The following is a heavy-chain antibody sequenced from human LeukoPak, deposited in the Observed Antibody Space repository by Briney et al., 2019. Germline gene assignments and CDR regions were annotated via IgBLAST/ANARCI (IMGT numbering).Heavy chain of an antibody. CDR1: GFTFSNAW. J-gene: IGHJ4*02. Sequence: PGGSLRLSCAVSGFTFSNAWMSWVRQAPGKGLEWVSGINWHGGSTNYADSVQGRFTISRDNANNSLYLQLNSLRAEDTALYYCARASGLGVLIPSDYWGQGTLVTVSS. D-gene: IGHD3-10*01. CDR2: INWHGGST. V-gene: IGHV3-20*04. CDR3: ARASGLGVLIPSDY.